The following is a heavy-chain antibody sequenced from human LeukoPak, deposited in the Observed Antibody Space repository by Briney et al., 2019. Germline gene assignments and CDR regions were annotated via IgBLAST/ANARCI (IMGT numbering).Heavy chain of an antibody. CDR2: IIPILGIA. CDR1: GGTFSSYT. V-gene: IGHV1-69*04. J-gene: IGHJ6*02. Sequence: SVTVFCKASGGTFSSYTISWVRQAPGQGLEWMGRIIPILGIANYAQKFQGRVTITADKSTSTAYMELSSLRSEDTAVYYCARDLGYSSGWPRNYYYGMDVWGQGTTVTVSS. CDR3: ARDLGYSSGWPRNYYYGMDV. D-gene: IGHD6-19*01.